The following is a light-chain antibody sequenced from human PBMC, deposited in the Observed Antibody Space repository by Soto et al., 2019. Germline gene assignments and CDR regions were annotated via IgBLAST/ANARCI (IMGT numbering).Light chain of an antibody. J-gene: IGKJ4*01. CDR1: QTIKNY. CDR3: QQTSRIPLT. CDR2: AAS. V-gene: IGKV1-39*01. Sequence: DIQMTQSPSSLSASVGDRVTITCRASQTIKNYLNWYQQKPGKAPKILIYAASSLQSVVTSRFSGSGSGTDFTLTISSLQPEDFANYYCQQTSRIPLTFGGGTKVEIK.